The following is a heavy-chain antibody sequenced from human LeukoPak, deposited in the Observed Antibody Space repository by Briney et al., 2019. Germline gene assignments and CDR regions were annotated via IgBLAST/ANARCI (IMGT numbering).Heavy chain of an antibody. D-gene: IGHD6-13*01. CDR3: ARGPLIAAAGTW. CDR1: GFTFSSYS. CDR2: ISSSSSTI. Sequence: GGSLRLSCAASGFTFSSYSMNWVRQAPGKGLEWVSYISSSSSTIYYADSVKGRFTISRDNAKNSLYLQMNSLRAEDTAVYYCARGPLIAAAGTWRGQGTLVTVSS. V-gene: IGHV3-48*01. J-gene: IGHJ4*02.